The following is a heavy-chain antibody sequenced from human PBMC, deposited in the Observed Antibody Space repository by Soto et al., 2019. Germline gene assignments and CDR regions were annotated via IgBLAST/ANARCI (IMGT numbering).Heavy chain of an antibody. CDR3: AKSDSSGWYGEFAWFDP. CDR1: GFTFDDYA. CDR2: ISWNSGSI. Sequence: EVQLVESGGGLVQPGRSLRLSCAASGFTFDDYAMHWVRQAPGKGLEWVSGISWNSGSIGYAGSVKGRFTISRDNGKNSLYLQMNGLRAEDTALYYCAKSDSSGWYGEFAWFDPWGQGPLVTVSS. J-gene: IGHJ5*02. D-gene: IGHD6-19*01. V-gene: IGHV3-9*01.